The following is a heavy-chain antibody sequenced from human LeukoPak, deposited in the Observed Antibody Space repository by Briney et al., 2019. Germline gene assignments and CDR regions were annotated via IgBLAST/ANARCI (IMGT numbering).Heavy chain of an antibody. CDR1: EFTLSNYW. D-gene: IGHD4-17*01. CDR3: ARGPDYGDRLDFFDY. V-gene: IGHV3-7*01. Sequence: GGSLRLSCAASEFTLSNYWMHWVRQAPGKGPEWVASIKQDGSQYYVDSVKGRFIISRDNAKNSLYLQMNSLRAEDTAVYSCARGPDYGDRLDFFDYWGEGTLVTVSS. CDR2: IKQDGSQ. J-gene: IGHJ4*02.